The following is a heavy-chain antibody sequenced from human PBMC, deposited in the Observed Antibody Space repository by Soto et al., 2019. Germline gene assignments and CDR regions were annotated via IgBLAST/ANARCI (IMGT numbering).Heavy chain of an antibody. D-gene: IGHD3-3*02. CDR2: INPDGSAK. CDR3: ARGPF. V-gene: IGHV3-7*01. Sequence: EVQMVASGGGVVQPGGSLRLSCAASGFTFSDQWMSWVRQAPGKGLEWVANINPDGSAKSHVDSVEGRFTISRDNAKNSLNLQMNTLRVEDTAVYYCARGPFWGQGTLVTVSS. J-gene: IGHJ4*02. CDR1: GFTFSDQW.